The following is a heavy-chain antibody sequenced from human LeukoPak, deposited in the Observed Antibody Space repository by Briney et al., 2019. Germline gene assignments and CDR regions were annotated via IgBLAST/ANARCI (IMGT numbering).Heavy chain of an antibody. CDR2: IYYSGST. V-gene: IGHV4-59*08. D-gene: IGHD5-24*01. CDR1: GGSISSYC. J-gene: IGHJ4*02. Sequence: SETLTLTCTVSGGSISSYCWSWIRQPPGKGLEWIGYIYYSGSTSYNPSLKRRVTISIDTPKNQFSLKLSSVTAADTALYYCGRHHLYQGDGYNYLYQRGQGTLVTVSS. CDR3: GRHHLYQGDGYNYLYQ.